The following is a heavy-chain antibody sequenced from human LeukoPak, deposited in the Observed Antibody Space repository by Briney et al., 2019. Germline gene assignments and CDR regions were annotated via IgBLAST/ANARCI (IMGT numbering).Heavy chain of an antibody. CDR3: ARRYYDSSGYDAFDI. D-gene: IGHD3-22*01. Sequence: ASVKVSCKASGYTFTSYGISWVRQAPGQGLEWMGWISAYNGNTNYAQKLQGRVTMTTDTSTSTAYMGLRSLRSDDTAVYYCARRYYDSSGYDAFDIWGQGTMVTVSS. CDR1: GYTFTSYG. CDR2: ISAYNGNT. J-gene: IGHJ3*02. V-gene: IGHV1-18*01.